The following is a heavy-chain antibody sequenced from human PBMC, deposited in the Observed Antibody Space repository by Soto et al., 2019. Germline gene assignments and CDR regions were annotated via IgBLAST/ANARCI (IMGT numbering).Heavy chain of an antibody. CDR3: AKGRGYSYGTQLDY. V-gene: IGHV3-23*01. D-gene: IGHD5-18*01. CDR2: ISGSGGST. J-gene: IGHJ4*02. CDR1: GFTFSSYA. Sequence: GGSLRLSCVASGFTFSSYAMSWVRQAPGKGLEWVSAISGSGGSTYYADSVKGRFTISRDNSKNTLYLQMNSLRAEDTAVYYCAKGRGYSYGTQLDYWGQGTLVTVSS.